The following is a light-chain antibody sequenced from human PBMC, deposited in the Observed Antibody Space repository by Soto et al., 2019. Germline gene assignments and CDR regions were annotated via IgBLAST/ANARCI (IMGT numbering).Light chain of an antibody. CDR3: QQNNHWLWT. CDR2: GAS. V-gene: IGKV3-15*01. J-gene: IGKJ1*01. CDR1: QSVSSSS. Sequence: PGERATLSCRASQSVSSSSLAWYQQKPGQAPRLLIYGASTRATGIPARFSGSGSGTEFTLTITSLQSEDFAVYYCQQNNHWLWTFGQGTKV.